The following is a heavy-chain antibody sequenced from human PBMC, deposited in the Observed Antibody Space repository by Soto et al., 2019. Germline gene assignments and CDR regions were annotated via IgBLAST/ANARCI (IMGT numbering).Heavy chain of an antibody. V-gene: IGHV1-18*01. CDR3: ARGGRAAAGSWTYYYGMDV. D-gene: IGHD6-13*01. CDR1: GYTFTSYG. Sequence: ASVKVSCKASGYTFTSYGISWVRQAPGQGLDWMGWISAYNGNTNYAQKLQGRVTMTTDTSTSTAYMELRSLRSDDTAVYYCARGGRAAAGSWTYYYGMDVWGQGTTVTVSS. CDR2: ISAYNGNT. J-gene: IGHJ6*02.